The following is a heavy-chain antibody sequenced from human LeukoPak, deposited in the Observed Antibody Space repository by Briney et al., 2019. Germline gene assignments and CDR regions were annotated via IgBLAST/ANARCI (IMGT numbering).Heavy chain of an antibody. V-gene: IGHV3-30*04. D-gene: IGHD1-14*01. CDR1: GFTFSDYP. CDR2: ISYDASND. CDR3: ARSPGFPFGYMDV. Sequence: PGGSLRLSCAASGFTFSDYPMYWVRQAPGKGLEWVAVISYDASNDFYGDSVRGRFTISRDNARNTVYLQMDTLKPEDTAVYYCARSPGFPFGYMDVWGKGTMVIVSS. J-gene: IGHJ6*03.